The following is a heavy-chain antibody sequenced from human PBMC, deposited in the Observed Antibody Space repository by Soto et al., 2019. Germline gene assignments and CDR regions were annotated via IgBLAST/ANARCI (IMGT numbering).Heavy chain of an antibody. CDR3: ARSLYSGSYTNWFDP. V-gene: IGHV4-59*01. CDR2: IYYSGST. D-gene: IGHD1-26*01. J-gene: IGHJ5*02. CDR1: CGSISSYY. Sequence: PSETLSLTCTVSCGSISSYYWSWIRQPPGKGLEYIGYIYYSGSTNYNPSLKSRVTISVDTSKKQFSLKLSSVTAADTAVYYCARSLYSGSYTNWFDPWGQGTLVTVSS.